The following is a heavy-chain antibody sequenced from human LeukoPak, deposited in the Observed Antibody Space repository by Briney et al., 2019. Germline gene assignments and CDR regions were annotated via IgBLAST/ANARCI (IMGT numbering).Heavy chain of an antibody. CDR2: INPSGGST. V-gene: IGHV1-46*01. CDR1: GYTFTSYY. CDR3: ARDPRTYYYDSSGYWDAFDI. Sequence: ASVKVSCKASGYTFTSYYMHWVRQAPGQGLEWMGIINPSGGSTSYAQKLQGRVTMTTDTSTSTAYMELRSLRSDDTAVYYCARDPRTYYYDSSGYWDAFDIWGEETMVTVSS. J-gene: IGHJ3*02. D-gene: IGHD3-22*01.